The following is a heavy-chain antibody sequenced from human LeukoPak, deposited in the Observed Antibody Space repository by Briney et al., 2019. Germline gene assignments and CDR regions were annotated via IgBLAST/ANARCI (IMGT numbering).Heavy chain of an antibody. Sequence: ASVKVSCKASGYTFTGYYMHWVRQAPGQGREWMGWMNPNSGDTNHAQKFQGRVTMTRDTSISTGYMELSRLRSDDTAVYYCARNYDFWSGSIPNWGQGTLVTVSS. V-gene: IGHV1-2*02. CDR2: MNPNSGDT. CDR1: GYTFTGYY. D-gene: IGHD3-3*01. J-gene: IGHJ4*02. CDR3: ARNYDFWSGSIPN.